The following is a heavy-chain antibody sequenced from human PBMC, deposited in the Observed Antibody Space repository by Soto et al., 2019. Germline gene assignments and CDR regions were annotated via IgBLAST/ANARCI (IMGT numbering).Heavy chain of an antibody. CDR2: ISVHNGNT. V-gene: IGHV1-18*01. CDR3: ARDEDGGDAGNRGWRF. Sequence: QVQLVQSGTEVKKPGASVKVSCKASGYTFTTYGISWVRQGPGQGLEWMGWISVHNGNTNYAQKLQGRVTMTTDTSTSTAYMELRSLRSDDTAIYYCARDEDGGDAGNRGWRFWGQGTLVTVSS. D-gene: IGHD3-10*01. J-gene: IGHJ4*02. CDR1: GYTFTTYG.